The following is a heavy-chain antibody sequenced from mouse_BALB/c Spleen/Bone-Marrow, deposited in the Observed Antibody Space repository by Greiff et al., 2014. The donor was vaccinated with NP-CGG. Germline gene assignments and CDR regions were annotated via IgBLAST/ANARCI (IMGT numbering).Heavy chain of an antibody. Sequence: VQLQQSGPGLVQPSQCQSITCTVSGFSLTSYGVHWVRQSPGKGLEWLGVIWSGGSTDYNAAFKSRLSISKDNSKSQVFFKMNSLQPNDSAIYYCARMDRSSYAMDYWGQGTSVTVSS. CDR3: ARMDRSSYAMDY. J-gene: IGHJ4*01. CDR2: IWSGGST. V-gene: IGHV2-2*02. D-gene: IGHD2-14*01. CDR1: GFSLTSYG.